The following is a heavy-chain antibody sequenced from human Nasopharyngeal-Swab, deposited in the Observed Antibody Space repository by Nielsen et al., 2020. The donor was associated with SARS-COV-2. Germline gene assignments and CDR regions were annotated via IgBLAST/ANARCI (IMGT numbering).Heavy chain of an antibody. D-gene: IGHD6-13*01. Sequence: ASVKVSCKASGYTFTSYDINWVRQATGQGLEWMGWMNPNSGNTGYAQKFQGRVTMTRNTSISTAYMELSSLRTEDTAMYYCARDPRPLAAAGYLVAFDIWGQGTMVTVSS. CDR1: GYTFTSYD. V-gene: IGHV1-8*01. CDR2: MNPNSGNT. CDR3: ARDPRPLAAAGYLVAFDI. J-gene: IGHJ3*02.